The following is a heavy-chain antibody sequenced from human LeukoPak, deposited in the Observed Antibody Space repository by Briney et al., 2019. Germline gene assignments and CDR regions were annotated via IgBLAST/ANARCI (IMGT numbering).Heavy chain of an antibody. Sequence: PGGSLRLSCVASGFTFSNHWMSWVRLAPGRGLEWMAHMNQDGSERNYVDSVKGRFIISRDNAQNSLYLQMNSLRAEDTAVYYCAKDQYCSSTSCYPNGDYWGQGTLVTVSS. D-gene: IGHD2-2*01. CDR2: MNQDGSER. CDR1: GFTFSNHW. V-gene: IGHV3-7*01. CDR3: AKDQYCSSTSCYPNGDY. J-gene: IGHJ4*02.